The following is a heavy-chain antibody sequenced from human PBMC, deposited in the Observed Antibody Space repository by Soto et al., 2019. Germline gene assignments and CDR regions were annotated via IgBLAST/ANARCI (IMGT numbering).Heavy chain of an antibody. Sequence: SETLSLTCTVSGGSISSYYWSWIRQPPGKGLEWIGYIYYSGSTNYNPSLKSRVTISVDTSKNQFSLKLSSVTAADTAVYYCARAGPMIIFGGVIQYYYYYYMDVWGKGTTVTVSS. V-gene: IGHV4-59*01. CDR2: IYYSGST. D-gene: IGHD3-16*02. CDR1: GGSISSYY. J-gene: IGHJ6*03. CDR3: ARAGPMIIFGGVIQYYYYYYMDV.